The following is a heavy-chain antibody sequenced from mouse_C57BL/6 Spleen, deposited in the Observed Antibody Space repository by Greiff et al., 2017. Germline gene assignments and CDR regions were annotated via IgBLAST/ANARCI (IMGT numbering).Heavy chain of an antibody. CDR3: ARHRGYGPPGYFDV. CDR2: ISNGGGST. D-gene: IGHD1-1*01. V-gene: IGHV5-12*01. Sequence: EVHLVESGGGLVQPGGSLKLSCAASGFTFSDYYMYWVRQTPEKRLEWVAYISNGGGSTYYPDTVKGRFPISRDNAKNTLYLQMSRLKSEDTAMYYGARHRGYGPPGYFDVWGTGTTVTVSS. CDR1: GFTFSDYY. J-gene: IGHJ1*03.